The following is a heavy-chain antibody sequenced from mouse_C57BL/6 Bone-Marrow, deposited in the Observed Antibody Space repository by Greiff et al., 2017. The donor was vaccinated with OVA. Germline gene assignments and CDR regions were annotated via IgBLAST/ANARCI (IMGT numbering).Heavy chain of an antibody. CDR1: GFTFSNYW. J-gene: IGHJ3*01. D-gene: IGHD4-1*01. CDR3: TGETGTWGAWFAY. CDR2: IRLKSDNYAT. V-gene: IGHV6-3*01. Sequence: DVKLQESGGGLVQPGGSMKLSCVASGFTFSNYWMNWVRQSPEKGLEWVAQIRLKSDNYATHYAESVKGRFTISRDDSKSSVYLQMNNLRAEDTGIYYCTGETGTWGAWFAYWGQGTLVTVSA.